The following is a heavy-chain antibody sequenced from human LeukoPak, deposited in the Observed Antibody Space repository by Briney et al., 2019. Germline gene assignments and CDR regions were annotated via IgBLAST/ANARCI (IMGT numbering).Heavy chain of an antibody. CDR3: ARDGGRYHDAFDI. Sequence: ASVKVSCKASGYTFTGYYMHWVRQAPGQGLEWMGWINPNSGGTNYAQKFQGRDTMTRDTSISTAYMELSRLRSDDTAVYYCARDGGRYHDAFDIWGQGTMVTVSS. CDR1: GYTFTGYY. J-gene: IGHJ3*02. CDR2: INPNSGGT. V-gene: IGHV1-2*02. D-gene: IGHD3-16*01.